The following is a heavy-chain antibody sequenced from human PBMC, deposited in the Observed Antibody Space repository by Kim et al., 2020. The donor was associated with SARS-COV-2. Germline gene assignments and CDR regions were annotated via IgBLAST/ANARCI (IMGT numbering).Heavy chain of an antibody. V-gene: IGHV3-30*04. Sequence: GGSLRLSCAASGFTFSSYAMHWVRQAPGKGLEWVAVISYDGSNKYYADSVKGRFTISRDNSKNTLYLQMNSLRAEDTAVYYCARDDPGYGGNPSNAFDIWGQGTMVTVSS. J-gene: IGHJ3*02. D-gene: IGHD4-17*01. CDR1: GFTFSSYA. CDR2: ISYDGSNK. CDR3: ARDDPGYGGNPSNAFDI.